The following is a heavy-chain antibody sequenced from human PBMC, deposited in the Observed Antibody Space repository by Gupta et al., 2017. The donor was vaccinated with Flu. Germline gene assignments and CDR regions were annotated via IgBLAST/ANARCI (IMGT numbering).Heavy chain of an antibody. CDR1: GGSLSSSSHY. D-gene: IGHD5-12*01. CDR2: IFYRGST. J-gene: IGHJ3*01. V-gene: IGHV4-39*01. Sequence: QLHLHESCPGLVKPSETLSLTCTVSGGSLSSSSHYWGWVRQSPGKGLQSIGNIFYRGSTYYNPSLQSRVIISVDTSNNQFSLKLTSVTAADTAVYYCARLIRSGVNFLVDAFDLWGQGTVVTVSS. CDR3: ARLIRSGVNFLVDAFDL.